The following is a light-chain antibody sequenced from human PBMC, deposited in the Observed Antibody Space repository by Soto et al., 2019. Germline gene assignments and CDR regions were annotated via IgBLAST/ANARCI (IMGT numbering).Light chain of an antibody. CDR3: QQYNNCPPIT. V-gene: IGKV3-15*01. J-gene: IGKJ2*01. Sequence: EIVMTQSPATLSVSPGERATLSCRASQSVSGNLAWYQQKPGQAPRLLIYGASTRATGIPARFNGSGSGTEFTLTITSLQSEDFAVYYCQQYNNCPPITFGQGTKLEIK. CDR1: QSVSGN. CDR2: GAS.